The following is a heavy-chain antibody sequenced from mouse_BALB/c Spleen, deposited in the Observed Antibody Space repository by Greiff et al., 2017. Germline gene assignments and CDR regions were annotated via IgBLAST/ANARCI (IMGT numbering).Heavy chain of an antibody. V-gene: IGHV1-18*01. J-gene: IGHJ3*01. CDR1: GYTFTEYT. Sequence: EVQLQQSGPELVKPGASVKISCKTSGYTFTEYTMHWVKQSHGKSLEWIGGINPNNGGTSYNQKFKGKATLTVDKSSSTAYMQLSRLTSEDSAVYFCARRGYYGNTWFAYWGQGTLVTVSA. CDR3: ARRGYYGNTWFAY. D-gene: IGHD2-1*01. CDR2: INPNNGGT.